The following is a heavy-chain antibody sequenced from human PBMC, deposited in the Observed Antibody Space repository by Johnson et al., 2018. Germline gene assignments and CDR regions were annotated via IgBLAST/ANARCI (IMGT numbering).Heavy chain of an antibody. J-gene: IGHJ6*03. V-gene: IGHV4-59*01. Sequence: QVQLQESGPGLVKPSETLSLTCTVSGGSISSYYWSWIRQPPGKGLEWIGYIYDSGSTNYKPSLKSRVTISVDTSKNQFSLRLSSVTAADTAGYYCARVRTTGYYYYMDVWGKGTTVTVSS. CDR2: IYDSGST. CDR1: GGSISSYY. CDR3: ARVRTTGYYYYMDV. D-gene: IGHD4-17*01.